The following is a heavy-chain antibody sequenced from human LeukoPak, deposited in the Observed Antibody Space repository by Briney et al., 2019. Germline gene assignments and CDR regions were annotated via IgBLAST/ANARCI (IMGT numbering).Heavy chain of an antibody. CDR1: GGSISSGGYY. V-gene: IGHV4-30-2*01. D-gene: IGHD3-16*01. J-gene: IGHJ3*02. CDR3: AREPLVGARAFDI. Sequence: PSQTLSLTCTVSGGSISSGGYYWSWIRQPPGKGLEWIGYIYHSGSTYYNPSLKSRVTISVDTSKNQFSLKLSSVTAADTAVYYCAREPLVGARAFDIWGQGTMVTVSS. CDR2: IYHSGST.